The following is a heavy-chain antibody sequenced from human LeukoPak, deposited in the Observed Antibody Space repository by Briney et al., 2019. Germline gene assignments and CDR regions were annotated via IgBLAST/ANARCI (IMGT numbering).Heavy chain of an antibody. J-gene: IGHJ5*02. CDR2: IYYSGST. Sequence: SESLSLTSTVSGGSISSYYWSWIRQPPGKGLEWIGYIYYSGSTNYNPSLESRVTISVDTSKNQFSLKLSSVTAADTAVYYCARDPSSSGWYNWFDPWGRGTLVTVSS. D-gene: IGHD6-19*01. V-gene: IGHV4-59*01. CDR1: GGSISSYY. CDR3: ARDPSSSGWYNWFDP.